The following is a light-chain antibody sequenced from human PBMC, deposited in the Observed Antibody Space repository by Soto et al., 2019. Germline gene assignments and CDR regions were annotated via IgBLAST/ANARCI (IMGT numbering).Light chain of an antibody. CDR3: LGCGSSPWM. CDR2: GAS. Sequence: ESVLTQSPGTLSLSPGERATLSCRASQSVSSSYLAWYQQKPGQAPRLLIYGASSRATGVPDRFSGSESGKDCTLTINRWEPGDLAVKLCLGCGSSPWMFGQVTKVE. J-gene: IGKJ1*01. V-gene: IGKV3-20*01. CDR1: QSVSSSY.